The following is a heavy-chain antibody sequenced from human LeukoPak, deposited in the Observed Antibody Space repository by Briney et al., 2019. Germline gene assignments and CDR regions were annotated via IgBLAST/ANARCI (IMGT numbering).Heavy chain of an antibody. Sequence: ASVKVSCTASGYTFTSYYIHWVRQAPGQGLEWMGIINPAGGSTTYAQKFQGSRLTLTRDTSTSTVYTELSSLRSEDTAVYYCARGRGVHDSHTYDYFDYWGQGSLVTVSS. J-gene: IGHJ4*02. CDR2: INPAGGST. V-gene: IGHV1-46*01. CDR3: ARGRGVHDSHTYDYFDY. D-gene: IGHD3-22*01. CDR1: GYTFTSYY.